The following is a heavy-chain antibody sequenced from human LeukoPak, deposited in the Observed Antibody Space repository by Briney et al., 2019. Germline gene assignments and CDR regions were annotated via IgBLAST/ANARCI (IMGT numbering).Heavy chain of an antibody. D-gene: IGHD5-18*01. Sequence: ASVKVSCKASGYTFTSYGISWVRQAPGQGLEWTGWISAYNGNTNYAQKPQGRVTMTTDTSTSTAYMELRSLRSDDTAVYYCARDRPGDTARGYDYWGQGTLVTVSS. V-gene: IGHV1-18*01. CDR3: ARDRPGDTARGYDY. CDR2: ISAYNGNT. CDR1: GYTFTSYG. J-gene: IGHJ4*02.